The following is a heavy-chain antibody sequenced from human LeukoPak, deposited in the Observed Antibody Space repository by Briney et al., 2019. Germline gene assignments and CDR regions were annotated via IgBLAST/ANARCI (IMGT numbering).Heavy chain of an antibody. Sequence: PGGSLRLSCAASGFTFSSYAMSWVRQAPGKGLEWVSAISGSGGSTYYADSVKGRFTISRDNAKNTLYLQMNSLRAEDTAVYYCARGEYSSGWYVKDFDYWGQGTLVTVSS. D-gene: IGHD6-19*01. CDR2: ISGSGGST. CDR1: GFTFSSYA. V-gene: IGHV3-23*01. J-gene: IGHJ4*02. CDR3: ARGEYSSGWYVKDFDY.